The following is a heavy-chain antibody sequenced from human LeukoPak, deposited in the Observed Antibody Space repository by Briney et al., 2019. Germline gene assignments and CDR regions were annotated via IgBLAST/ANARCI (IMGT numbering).Heavy chain of an antibody. CDR3: ARANKYYYDSSGPSDY. V-gene: IGHV4-30-4*01. CDR1: GGSISSGDYY. D-gene: IGHD3-22*01. J-gene: IGHJ4*02. CDR2: IYYSGST. Sequence: SRTLSLTCTVSGGSISSGDYYWSWIRQPPGKGLEWIGYIYYSGSTYYNPSLKSRVTISVDTSKNQFSLKLSSVTAADTAVYYCARANKYYYDSSGPSDYWGQGTLVTVSS.